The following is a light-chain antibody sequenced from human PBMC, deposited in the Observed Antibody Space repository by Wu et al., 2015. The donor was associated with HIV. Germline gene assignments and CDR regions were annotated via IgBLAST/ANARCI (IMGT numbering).Light chain of an antibody. CDR3: QQRSGWPPTWT. V-gene: IGKV3D-20*02. CDR1: QSVSSNY. CDR2: GAS. Sequence: EIVLTQSPGTLSSSPGEGATLSCRASQSVSSNYLAWYQQKPGQAPRLLIYGASTRATGIPGRFSGSGSGTDFTLTISSLEPEDFAVYYCQQRSGWPPTWTFGQGTKVEIK. J-gene: IGKJ1*01.